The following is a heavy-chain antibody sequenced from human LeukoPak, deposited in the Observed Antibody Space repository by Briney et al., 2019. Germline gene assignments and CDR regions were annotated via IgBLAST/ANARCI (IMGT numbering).Heavy chain of an antibody. V-gene: IGHV3-72*01. D-gene: IGHD5-18*01. CDR3: ALWSYYYYGLDV. CDR2: SRNKAKSHTT. CDR1: GFTFSDRG. Sequence: TGGSLRLSCAASGFTFSDRGMDWVRQAPGKGLEWVGRSRNKAKSHTTEYAASVKGRFTISRDNSNNSVWLQMNSLKPEDTAVYYCALWSYYYYGLDVWGQGTTVTVSS. J-gene: IGHJ6*02.